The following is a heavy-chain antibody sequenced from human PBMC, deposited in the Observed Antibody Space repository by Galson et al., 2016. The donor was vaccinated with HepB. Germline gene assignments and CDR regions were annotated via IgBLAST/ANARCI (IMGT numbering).Heavy chain of an antibody. Sequence: SLRLSCAASGFSFSTSWMNRVRQAPGKGLEWVANIKEDGSDKNYVDSVKGRFTISRDNGKNSLYLQMNSLRDEDTAVYYCARGRGPTDWGQGTLVTVSS. V-gene: IGHV3-7*01. CDR3: ARGRGPTD. J-gene: IGHJ4*02. D-gene: IGHD3-10*01. CDR1: GFSFSTSW. CDR2: IKEDGSDK.